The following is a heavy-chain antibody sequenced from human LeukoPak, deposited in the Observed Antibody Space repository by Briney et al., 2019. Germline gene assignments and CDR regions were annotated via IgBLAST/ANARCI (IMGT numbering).Heavy chain of an antibody. CDR3: VKDRRQLGEGVFES. V-gene: IGHV3-66*03. D-gene: IGHD6-13*01. CDR2: IHTSGDT. CDR1: GLTGSHNY. J-gene: IGHJ4*02. Sequence: PGGSLRLSCAASGLTGSHNYVSWVRQAPGKGLEWVSAIHTSGDTCYADSVKGRFTISRDNSKNTLFLQMNNLRAEDTAVYYCVKDRRQLGEGVFESWGQGTLVTVSS.